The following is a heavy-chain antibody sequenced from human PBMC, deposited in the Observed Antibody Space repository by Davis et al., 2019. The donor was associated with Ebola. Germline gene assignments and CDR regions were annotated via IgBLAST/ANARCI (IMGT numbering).Heavy chain of an antibody. J-gene: IGHJ4*02. Sequence: PGGSLRLSCAASGFTFSSYGMNWVRQAPGKGLEWVSYISSSSTIKYADSVKGRFTISRDNAKNSLYLQMNSLRDEDTAVYYCAREREKWELLLGYWGQGTLVTVSS. CDR2: ISSSSTI. CDR1: GFTFSSYG. CDR3: AREREKWELLLGY. D-gene: IGHD1-26*01. V-gene: IGHV3-48*02.